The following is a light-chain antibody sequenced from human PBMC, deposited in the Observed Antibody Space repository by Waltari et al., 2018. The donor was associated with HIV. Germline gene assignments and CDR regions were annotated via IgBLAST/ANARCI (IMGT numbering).Light chain of an antibody. Sequence: DVHMTQSPSSLSASVGDRVTITCRASQPISNSLDWYQQKPGEAPKPLVYGTSRLESEVPTRFSGSGSGTDYTLTISSLQPEDFASYYCQQYYSIPNTLGQGTKLEIK. CDR1: QPISNS. CDR2: GTS. CDR3: QQYYSIPNT. V-gene: IGKV1-NL1*01. J-gene: IGKJ2*01.